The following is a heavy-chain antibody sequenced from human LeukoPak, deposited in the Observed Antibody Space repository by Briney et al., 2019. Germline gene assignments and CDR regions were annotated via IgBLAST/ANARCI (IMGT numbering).Heavy chain of an antibody. CDR1: GYTFTNYY. V-gene: IGHV1-46*01. CDR3: AKDRGDSSSWFPYYYYYGMDV. D-gene: IGHD6-13*01. CDR2: INPVGGST. Sequence: ASVKVSCKASGYTFTNYYMHWVRQAPGQGLEWMGIINPVGGSTSYAQKFQGRVTVTTDTSTSTAYMELRSLRSDDTAVYYCAKDRGDSSSWFPYYYYYGMDVWGQGTTVTVSS. J-gene: IGHJ6*02.